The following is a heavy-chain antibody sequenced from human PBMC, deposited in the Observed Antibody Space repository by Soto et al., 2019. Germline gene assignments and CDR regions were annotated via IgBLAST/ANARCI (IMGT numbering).Heavy chain of an antibody. V-gene: IGHV1-69*02. D-gene: IGHD2-15*01. Sequence: QVQLVQSGAEVKKPGSSVKVSCKASGGTFSSYTISWVRQAPGQGLEWMGRIIPILGIANYAQKFQGRVTITADKSTSTAYMELSSLGSEDTAVYYCASSRYCSGGSCYSRYYYMDVWGKGTTVTVSS. J-gene: IGHJ6*03. CDR3: ASSRYCSGGSCYSRYYYMDV. CDR1: GGTFSSYT. CDR2: IIPILGIA.